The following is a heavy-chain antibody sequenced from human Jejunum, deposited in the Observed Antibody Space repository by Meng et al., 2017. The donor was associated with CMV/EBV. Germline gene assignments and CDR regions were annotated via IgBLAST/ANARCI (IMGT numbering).Heavy chain of an antibody. CDR3: AKNRVSYTSSRALDY. J-gene: IGHJ4*02. V-gene: IGHV3-30-3*02. Sequence: FTLRDYGMHWVRQAPGKGLEWVAVVSYDGGTEYYGDFVKGRFTISRDNSKNTLYLEMNSLRVEDTAVYFCAKNRVSYTSSRALDYWGQGSQVTVSS. D-gene: IGHD2-2*02. CDR2: VSYDGGTE. CDR1: FTLRDYG.